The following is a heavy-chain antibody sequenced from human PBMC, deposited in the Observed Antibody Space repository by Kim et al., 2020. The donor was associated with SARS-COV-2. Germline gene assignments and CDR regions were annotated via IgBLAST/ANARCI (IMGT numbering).Heavy chain of an antibody. D-gene: IGHD1-1*01. CDR1: GGTFSSYA. J-gene: IGHJ3*02. V-gene: IGHV1-69*04. Sequence: SVKVSCKASGGTFSSYAISWVRQAPGQGLEWMGRIIPILGIANYAQKFQGRVTITADKSTSTAYMELSSLRSEDTAVYYCARGRFGNWNDQLDDAFDIWGQGTMVTVSS. CDR2: IIPILGIA. CDR3: ARGRFGNWNDQLDDAFDI.